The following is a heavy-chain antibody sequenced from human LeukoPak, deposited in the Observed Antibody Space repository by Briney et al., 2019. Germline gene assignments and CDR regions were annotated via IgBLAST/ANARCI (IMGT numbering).Heavy chain of an antibody. CDR1: GGSIDSGGYY. V-gene: IGHV4-31*03. Sequence: SQTLSFTCTVSGGSIDSGGYYWSWIRQHPGKGLEWIGYIYYTGSTYYNPSLKSRVSISVDTSKNQFSLRLSSVTAADTAVFYCARDRTTMMTSKPLGDFDYWGQGTLVTVSS. J-gene: IGHJ4*02. CDR3: ARDRTTMMTSKPLGDFDY. CDR2: IYYTGST. D-gene: IGHD4-17*01.